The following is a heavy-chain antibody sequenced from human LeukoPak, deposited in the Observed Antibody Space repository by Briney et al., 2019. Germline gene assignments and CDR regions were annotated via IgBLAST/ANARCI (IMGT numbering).Heavy chain of an antibody. CDR1: GYTFTGYY. J-gene: IGHJ4*02. CDR2: INPNSGGT. Sequence: GASVKVSCKASGYTFTGYYMHWVRQAPGQGLEWMGWINPNSGGTNYAQKFQGRVTMTRDASISTAYMELSRLRSDDTAVYYCAKDKPGYSYGDYWGQGTLVTVSS. CDR3: AKDKPGYSYGDY. D-gene: IGHD5-18*01. V-gene: IGHV1-2*02.